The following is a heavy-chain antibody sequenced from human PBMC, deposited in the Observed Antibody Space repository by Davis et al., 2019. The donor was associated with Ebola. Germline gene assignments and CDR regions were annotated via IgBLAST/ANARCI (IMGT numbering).Heavy chain of an antibody. CDR3: ARGDYNWFDP. Sequence: MPSETLSLTCTVSGGSISSYYWSWIRQPPGKGLEWIGEINHSGSTNYNPSLKSRVTISVDTSKNQFSLKLSSVTAADTAVYYCARGDYNWFDPWGQGTLVTVS. J-gene: IGHJ5*02. V-gene: IGHV4-34*01. CDR2: INHSGST. CDR1: GGSISSYY. D-gene: IGHD2-21*01.